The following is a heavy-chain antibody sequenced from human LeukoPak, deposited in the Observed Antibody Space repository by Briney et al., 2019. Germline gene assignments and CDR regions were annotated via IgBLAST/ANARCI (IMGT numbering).Heavy chain of an antibody. CDR2: ISYNGNSQ. J-gene: IGHJ5*02. CDR1: GFSCSNHG. D-gene: IGHD6-19*01. V-gene: IGHV3-30*18. CDR3: AKDPYGSGWYNYFDP. Sequence: PGGSLRLSCAASGFSCSNHGMHWVRQAPGKGLEWVAMISYNGNSQQYVDSVKGRFTISRDTSKNTVYLQMSSLRPEDSAMYYCAKDPYGSGWYNYFDPWGQGTLVTVSS.